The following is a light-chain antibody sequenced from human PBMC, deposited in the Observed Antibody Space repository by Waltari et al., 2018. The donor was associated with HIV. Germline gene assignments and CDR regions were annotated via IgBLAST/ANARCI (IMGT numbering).Light chain of an antibody. CDR2: GNS. Sequence: SVLTQPPSVSGAPGQRVTISCTGSSSNIGAGYDVHWYQQLPGTTPKPLIYGNSNRPSGVPDRFSGSKSGTSASLAITGLQAEDEADYYCQSYDSSLSAPYVFGTGTKVTVL. CDR3: QSYDSSLSAPYV. J-gene: IGLJ1*01. V-gene: IGLV1-40*01. CDR1: SSNIGAGYD.